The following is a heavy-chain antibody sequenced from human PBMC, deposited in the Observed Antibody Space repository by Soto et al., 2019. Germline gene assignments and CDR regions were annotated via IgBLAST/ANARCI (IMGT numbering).Heavy chain of an antibody. CDR2: IIPIFGTA. CDR1: GVTFSSYS. CDR3: ARWHGSGSYYLYYFDY. J-gene: IGHJ4*02. V-gene: IGHV1-69*13. Sequence: SFKGSFDASGVTFSSYSIIWVRQAPVQGLEWMGGIIPIFGTANYAQKFQGRVTITADESTSTAYMELSSLRSEDTAVYYCARWHGSGSYYLYYFDYWGQGTLVTVSS. D-gene: IGHD3-10*01.